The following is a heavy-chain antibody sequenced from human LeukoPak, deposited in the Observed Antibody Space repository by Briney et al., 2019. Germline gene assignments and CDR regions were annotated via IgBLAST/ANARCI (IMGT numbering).Heavy chain of an antibody. CDR1: GYTFTSYD. Sequence: ASVKVSCKASGYTFTSYDINWVRQATGQGLEWMGWMNPNSGNTGYAQKFQGRVTITRNTSISTAYMELSSLRSEDTAVYYCARGGSTSSMTPMDVWGKGTTVTVSS. CDR3: ARGGSTSSMTPMDV. V-gene: IGHV1-8*03. CDR2: MNPNSGNT. D-gene: IGHD2-2*01. J-gene: IGHJ6*04.